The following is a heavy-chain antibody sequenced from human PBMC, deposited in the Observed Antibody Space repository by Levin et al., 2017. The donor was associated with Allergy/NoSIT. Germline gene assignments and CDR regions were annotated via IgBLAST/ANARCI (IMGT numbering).Heavy chain of an antibody. V-gene: IGHV3-11*01. CDR2: ISSSGSTI. J-gene: IGHJ6*03. CDR3: ARDKQSAANYYYYYYMDV. D-gene: IGHD6-19*01. Sequence: SCAASGFTFSDYYMSWIRQAPGKGLEWVSYISSSGSTIYYADSVKGRFTISRDNAKNSLYLQMNSLRAEDTAVYYCARDKQSAANYYYYYYMDVWGKGTTVTVSS. CDR1: GFTFSDYY.